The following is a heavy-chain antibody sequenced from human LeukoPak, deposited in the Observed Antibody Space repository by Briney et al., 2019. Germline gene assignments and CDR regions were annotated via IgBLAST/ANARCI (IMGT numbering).Heavy chain of an antibody. V-gene: IGHV1-69*13. Sequence: GASVKVSCKASGGTFSSYAISWVRQAPGQGLEWMGGIIPIFGTANYAQKFQGRVTITADESTSTAYMELSSLRSEDTAVYYCARLSVVPVAIGDYWGQGTLVTVSS. J-gene: IGHJ4*02. D-gene: IGHD2-2*02. CDR3: ARLSVVPVAIGDY. CDR1: GGTFSSYA. CDR2: IIPIFGTA.